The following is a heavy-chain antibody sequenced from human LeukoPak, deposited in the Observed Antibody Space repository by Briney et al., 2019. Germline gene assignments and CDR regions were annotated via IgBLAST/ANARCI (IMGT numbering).Heavy chain of an antibody. Sequence: PGGSLRLSCAASGFTFSSYEMNWVRQAPGKGLEWVSYIRSSGSIIFYANSVKGRFTISRDNAKNSLYLQMNSLRAEDTAVYYCSRVNDYGGNYDAFDIWGQGTMVTVSS. CDR3: SRVNDYGGNYDAFDI. CDR2: IRSSGSII. CDR1: GFTFSSYE. V-gene: IGHV3-48*03. J-gene: IGHJ3*02. D-gene: IGHD4-23*01.